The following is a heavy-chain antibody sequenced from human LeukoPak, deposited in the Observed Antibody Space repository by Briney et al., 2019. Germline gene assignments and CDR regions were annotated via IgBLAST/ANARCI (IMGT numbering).Heavy chain of an antibody. J-gene: IGHJ4*02. D-gene: IGHD1-1*01. CDR1: GFTFSSYA. V-gene: IGHV3-30-3*01. CDR2: ISYDGSNK. CDR3: ARGTGYFDY. Sequence: GGSLRLSCAASGFTFSSYAMHWVRQAPGKGLEWVAVISYDGSNKYYADSVKGRFTISRDNSKNTLYLQMNSLRAEDTAVDYCARGTGYFDYWGQGTLVTVSS.